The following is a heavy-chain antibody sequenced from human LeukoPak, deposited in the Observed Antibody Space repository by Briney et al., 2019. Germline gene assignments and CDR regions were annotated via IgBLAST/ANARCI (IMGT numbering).Heavy chain of an antibody. J-gene: IGHJ6*03. CDR1: GYSFTNYA. Sequence: ASVKVSCKASGYSFTNYAMNWVRQAPGQGLEWMGGIIPIFGTANYAQKFQGRVTITADKSTSTAYMELSSPRSEDTAVYYCARNPHRARSSSHYYYYMDVWGKGTTVTVSS. V-gene: IGHV1-69*06. CDR2: IIPIFGTA. D-gene: IGHD2-2*01. CDR3: ARNPHRARSSSHYYYYMDV.